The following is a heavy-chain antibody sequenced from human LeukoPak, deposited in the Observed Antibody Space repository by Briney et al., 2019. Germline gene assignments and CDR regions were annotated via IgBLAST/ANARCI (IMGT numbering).Heavy chain of an antibody. CDR1: GGSISSYY. V-gene: IGHV4-59*08. CDR3: ARHGGYSYGYSGAFDY. D-gene: IGHD5-18*01. J-gene: IGHJ4*02. CDR2: IYYSGST. Sequence: SETLSLTCAVYGGSISSYYWSWIRQPPGKGLEWIGYIYYSGSTNYNPSLKSRVTISVDTSKNQFSLKLSSVTAADTAVYYCARHGGYSYGYSGAFDYWGQGTLVTVSS.